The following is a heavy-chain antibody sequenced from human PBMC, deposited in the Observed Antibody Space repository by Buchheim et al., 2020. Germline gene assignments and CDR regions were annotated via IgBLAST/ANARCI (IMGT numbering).Heavy chain of an antibody. D-gene: IGHD4-17*01. V-gene: IGHV3-21*01. CDR3: ARPLYGDDNWFDP. CDR1: GFTFSSYR. CDR2: ISSTSRNI. Sequence: EVQLVESGGGLVKPGGSLRLSCVASGFTFSSYRMNWVRQAPGKGLEWVSSISSTSRNIYYADSVKGRFTISRDNAKNSLYLQMNSLRVEDTAVYYCARPLYGDDNWFDPWGQGTL. J-gene: IGHJ5*02.